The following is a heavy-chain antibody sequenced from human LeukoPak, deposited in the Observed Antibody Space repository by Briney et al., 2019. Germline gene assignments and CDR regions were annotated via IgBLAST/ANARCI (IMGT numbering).Heavy chain of an antibody. CDR1: GFTFSSYA. CDR3: ARDGGPDYYDSSGYLPDY. Sequence: QPGGSLRLSCAASGFTFSSYAMSWVRQAPGKGLECVSVISGSGGSTHYADSVKGRLTISRDNSKNTLYLQMNSLRAEDTAVYYCARDGGPDYYDSSGYLPDYWGQGTLVTVSS. CDR2: ISGSGGST. V-gene: IGHV3-23*01. J-gene: IGHJ4*02. D-gene: IGHD3-22*01.